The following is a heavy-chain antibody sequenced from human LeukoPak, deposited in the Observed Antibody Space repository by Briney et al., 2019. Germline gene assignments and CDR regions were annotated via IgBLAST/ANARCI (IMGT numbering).Heavy chain of an antibody. Sequence: SQTLSLTCAISGDSVSSNSVAWNWIRQSPSRGLEWLGRTYYRSKWYNEYAESVKSRINIKPDTSKNQFSLQLNSVTPEDTAVYYCARDRFYGMDVWGQGTTVTVSS. CDR2: TYYRSKWYN. CDR1: GDSVSSNSVA. V-gene: IGHV6-1*01. CDR3: ARDRFYGMDV. J-gene: IGHJ6*02.